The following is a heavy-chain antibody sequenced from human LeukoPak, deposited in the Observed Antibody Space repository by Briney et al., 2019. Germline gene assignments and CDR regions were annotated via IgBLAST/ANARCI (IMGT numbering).Heavy chain of an antibody. Sequence: GGSLRLSCAASGFIFSSYGMHWVRQAPGKGLEWVEVISYDGSNKYYADSVKGRFTISRDNSKNTLYLQMNSLRAEDTAVYYCAKRLAVGATYYYYGMDVWGQGTTVTVSS. D-gene: IGHD1-26*01. CDR1: GFIFSSYG. CDR3: AKRLAVGATYYYYGMDV. V-gene: IGHV3-30*18. CDR2: ISYDGSNK. J-gene: IGHJ6*02.